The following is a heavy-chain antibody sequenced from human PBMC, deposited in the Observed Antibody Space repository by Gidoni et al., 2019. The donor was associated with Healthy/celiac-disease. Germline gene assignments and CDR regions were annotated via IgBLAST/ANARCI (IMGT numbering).Heavy chain of an antibody. CDR1: GGSISSYY. CDR3: ARHPPGDYDFWSPYPTPEYYFDY. Sequence: QVQLQESGPGLVKPSETLSLTCTVSGGSISSYYWSWIRQPPGKGLEWIGYIYYSGSTNYNPSLKSRVTISVDTSKNQFSLKLSSVTAADTAVYYCARHPPGDYDFWSPYPTPEYYFDYWGQGTLVTVSS. V-gene: IGHV4-59*08. D-gene: IGHD3-3*01. J-gene: IGHJ4*02. CDR2: IYYSGST.